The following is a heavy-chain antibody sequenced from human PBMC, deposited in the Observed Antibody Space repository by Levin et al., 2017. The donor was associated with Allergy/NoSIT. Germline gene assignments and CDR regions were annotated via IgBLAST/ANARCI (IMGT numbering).Heavy chain of an antibody. CDR2: ISGSGAHA. Sequence: GESLKISCAASGFTFSSYAMTWVRQAPGKGLEWVSTISGSGAHAYYGDSVKGRFTISRDQSKNKLYLQMNSLRAEDTAVYYCARGEGVYYDSDGYAPPFDYWGQGTLVTVSS. D-gene: IGHD3-22*01. J-gene: IGHJ4*02. CDR3: ARGEGVYYDSDGYAPPFDY. CDR1: GFTFSSYA. V-gene: IGHV3-23*01.